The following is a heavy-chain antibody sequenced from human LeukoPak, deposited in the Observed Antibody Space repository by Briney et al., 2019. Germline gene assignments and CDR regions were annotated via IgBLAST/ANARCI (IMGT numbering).Heavy chain of an antibody. CDR3: AGELSFGLDP. CDR2: IYYSGST. CDR1: GGSISSYY. V-gene: IGHV4-59*01. Sequence: SETPSLTCTVSGGSISSYYWSWIRQPPGKGLEWIGYIYYSGSTNYNPSLKSRVTISVDTSKNQFSLKLSSVTAADTAVYYCAGELSFGLDPWGQGTLVTVSS. J-gene: IGHJ5*02. D-gene: IGHD1-26*01.